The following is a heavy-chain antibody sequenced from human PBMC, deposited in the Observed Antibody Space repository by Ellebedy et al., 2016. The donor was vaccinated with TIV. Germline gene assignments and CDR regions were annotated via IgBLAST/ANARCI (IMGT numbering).Heavy chain of an antibody. CDR2: INAGNGNT. CDR3: ARSYYALSWFDP. CDR1: GYTFTSYA. Sequence: ASVKVSCKASGYTFTSYAIHWVRQAPGQRLEWMGWINAGNGNTKYSQKFQGRVTITRNTSASTAYMELSSLRSEDTAVYYCARSYYALSWFDPWGQGTLVTVSS. V-gene: IGHV1-3*01. J-gene: IGHJ5*02. D-gene: IGHD3-10*01.